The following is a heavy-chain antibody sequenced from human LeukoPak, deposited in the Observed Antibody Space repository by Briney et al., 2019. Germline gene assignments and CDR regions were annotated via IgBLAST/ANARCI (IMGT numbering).Heavy chain of an antibody. J-gene: IGHJ4*02. V-gene: IGHV1-18*01. CDR1: GYTFTSYG. CDR2: ISAYNGNT. CDR3: ARDQSGYDRSGLFDY. Sequence: ASVKVSCKASGYTFTSYGISWVRQAPGQGLEWMGWISAYNGNTNYAQKLQGRVTMTTDTSTSTAYMELRSLRSDDTAVYYCARDQSGYDRSGLFDYWGQGTLVTVSS. D-gene: IGHD3-22*01.